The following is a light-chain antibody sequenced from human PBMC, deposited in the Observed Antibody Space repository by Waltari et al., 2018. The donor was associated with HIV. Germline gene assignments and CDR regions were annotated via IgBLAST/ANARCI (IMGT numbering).Light chain of an antibody. CDR3: QQYGSLFT. J-gene: IGKJ3*01. V-gene: IGKV3-20*01. Sequence: EIVLTQSPGTLSLSPGERATLSCRASQSVRGTYLAWYQQKPGQAPRLLIYGAFSRAAGIPDRFSGRGSGTDFTLTISRLEPEDSAVYYCQQYGSLFTFGPGTQVLIK. CDR2: GAF. CDR1: QSVRGTY.